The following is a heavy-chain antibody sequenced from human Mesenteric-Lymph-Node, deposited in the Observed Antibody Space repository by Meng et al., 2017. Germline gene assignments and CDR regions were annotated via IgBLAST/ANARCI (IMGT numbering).Heavy chain of an antibody. Sequence: QLQVQGAGPEPVKPSETLSPTCTFSGGSIRSNGYYWDWARQPPGKGLGWIGAIYHSGSTSYNPSLQSRVTMFVDTSKNQFSLMLTSVTATDTAVYYCARRRGGSGRDCWGQGTLVTVSS. CDR2: IYHSGST. J-gene: IGHJ4*02. V-gene: IGHV4-39*01. CDR1: GGSIRSNGYY. CDR3: ARRRGGSGRDC. D-gene: IGHD3-10*01.